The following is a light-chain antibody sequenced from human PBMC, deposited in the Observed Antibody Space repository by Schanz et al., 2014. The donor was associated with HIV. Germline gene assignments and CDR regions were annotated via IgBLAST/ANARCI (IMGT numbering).Light chain of an antibody. CDR1: SRDVGGYNF. V-gene: IGLV2-8*01. J-gene: IGLJ1*01. CDR3: SSYTSSNTLEV. Sequence: QSALTQPPSASGSPGQSVTISCTGTSRDVGGYNFVSWYQQHPGKAPKLMIYEVSKRPSGVPDRFSGSKSGNTASLTVSGLQAEDEADYYCSSYTSSNTLEVFGTGTKLTVL. CDR2: EVS.